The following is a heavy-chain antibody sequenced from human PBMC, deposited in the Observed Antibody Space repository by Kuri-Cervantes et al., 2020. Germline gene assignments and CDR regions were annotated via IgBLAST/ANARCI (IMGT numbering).Heavy chain of an antibody. J-gene: IGHJ4*02. V-gene: IGHV3-11*01. CDR2: ISSSGSTI. D-gene: IGHD3-22*01. Sequence: GESLKISCAASGFTFSDYYMSWIRQAPGKGLEWVSYISSSGSTIYYADSVKGRFTISRDNAKNSLYLQMNSLRAEDTAVYYCSRHGYYYHTSGYSDDYWGQGTLVTVSS. CDR1: GFTFSDYY. CDR3: SRHGYYYHTSGYSDDY.